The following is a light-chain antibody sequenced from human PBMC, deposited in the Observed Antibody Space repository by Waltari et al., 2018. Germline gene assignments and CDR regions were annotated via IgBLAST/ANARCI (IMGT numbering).Light chain of an antibody. CDR3: CSYAVGAIYV. CDR1: SRDVGSYNL. J-gene: IGLJ1*01. Sequence: QSALTQPASVSGSPGQSITISCTGTSRDVGSYNLVSWYQKHPGKAPKLMMYEGSNRPSGISHCFSGSNSGNTASLTSSGLQAEDEADYYCCSYAVGAIYVFGTGTKVTVL. V-gene: IGLV2-23*01. CDR2: EGS.